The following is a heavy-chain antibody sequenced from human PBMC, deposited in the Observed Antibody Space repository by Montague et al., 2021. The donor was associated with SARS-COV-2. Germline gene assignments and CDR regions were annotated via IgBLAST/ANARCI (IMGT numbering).Heavy chain of an antibody. V-gene: IGHV4-34*01. J-gene: IGHJ6*03. CDR1: GGSFSGWY. Sequence: SETLSLTCAVYGGSFSGWYWSWVRQPPGKGLEWIGEINRRGNTIYNPSLKGRVTISEDTSKSQFSLKLSSVTAADTDVYYCARGGGNILTNYYYYYYLDVWGTGTTVTVSS. D-gene: IGHD4-23*01. CDR3: ARGGGNILTNYYYYYYLDV. CDR2: INRRGNT.